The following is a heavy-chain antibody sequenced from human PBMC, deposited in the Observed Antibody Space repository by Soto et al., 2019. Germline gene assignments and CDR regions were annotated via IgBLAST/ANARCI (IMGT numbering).Heavy chain of an antibody. J-gene: IGHJ6*02. CDR1: GFTLGDYA. D-gene: IGHD1-1*01. CDR2: IRRKIYGGST. Sequence: LRLSCTASGFTLGDYAMSWVRQAPGKGLEWVGFIRRKIYGGSTEYAASVKGRFIMSRDDSKSVAYLQMNSLKTEDTGVYYCARDERRGSYYYGMDVWGQGTTVTVSS. CDR3: ARDERRGSYYYGMDV. V-gene: IGHV3-49*04.